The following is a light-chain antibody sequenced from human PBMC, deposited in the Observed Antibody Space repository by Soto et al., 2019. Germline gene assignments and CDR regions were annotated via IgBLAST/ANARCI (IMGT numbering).Light chain of an antibody. Sequence: IQMTQSLSSLSASVGDRVTITCRASQSVTTHLNWYQQKPGKAPKLLIYATSSLQSGVPSRFSGSGSGPDFTLTISSLQPEDVATYYCQQSYSTPRTFGGGTKVDIK. CDR2: ATS. CDR1: QSVTTH. CDR3: QQSYSTPRT. V-gene: IGKV1-39*01. J-gene: IGKJ4*01.